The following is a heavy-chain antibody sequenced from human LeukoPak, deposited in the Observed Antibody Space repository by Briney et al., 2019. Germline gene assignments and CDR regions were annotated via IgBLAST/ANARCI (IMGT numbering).Heavy chain of an antibody. D-gene: IGHD2-21*02. CDR3: AKAYGSRLLKGDHQNMDV. J-gene: IGHJ6*04. CDR1: GLIFSNYG. V-gene: IGHV3-30*02. CDR2: IRYDGNEK. Sequence: GGSLRLSCVAPGLIFSNYGMQWVRQAPGKGLDWVSFIRYDGNEKQYADSMRGRVTISRDNSKGTLFLQMTSLRPKDTTVFYCAKAYGSRLLKGDHQNMDVWGKGTTVIVSS.